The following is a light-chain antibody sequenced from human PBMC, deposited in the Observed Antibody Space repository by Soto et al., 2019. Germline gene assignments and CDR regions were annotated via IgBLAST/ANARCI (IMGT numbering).Light chain of an antibody. J-gene: IGKJ5*01. V-gene: IGKV3-11*01. CDR2: DAS. Sequence: EIVLTQSPATLSLSPGERATLSCRASQSINSYLAWYQQIPGQAPRLLIYDASNRVTGIPARFSGSGSGTDFTLTISSLEPEDFAVYYCQQRSNWPPTFGQGTRLEIK. CDR3: QQRSNWPPT. CDR1: QSINSY.